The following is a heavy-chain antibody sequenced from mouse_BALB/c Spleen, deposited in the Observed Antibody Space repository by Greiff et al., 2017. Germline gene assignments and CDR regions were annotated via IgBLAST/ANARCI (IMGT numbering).Heavy chain of an antibody. CDR3: TRSGLLRSLYYAMDY. CDR1: GYTFTSYW. Sequence: EVKLQESGTVLARPGASVKMSCKASGYTFTSYWMHWVKQRPGQGLEWIGAIYPGNSDTSYNQKFKGKAKLTAVTSTSTAYMELSSLTNEDSAVYYCTRSGLLRSLYYAMDYWGQGTSVTVSS. V-gene: IGHV1-5*01. D-gene: IGHD2-3*01. CDR2: IYPGNSDT. J-gene: IGHJ4*01.